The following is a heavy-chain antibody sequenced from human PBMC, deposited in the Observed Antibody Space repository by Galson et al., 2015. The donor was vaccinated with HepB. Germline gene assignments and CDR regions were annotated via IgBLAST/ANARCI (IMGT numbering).Heavy chain of an antibody. V-gene: IGHV4-59*01. J-gene: IGHJ6*02. CDR2: IYYSGST. Sequence: SLTCTVSGDSISSYYWSWIRQPPGKGLEWIGYIYYSGSTNYNPSLKSRVTISVDTSKSQFSLKLRSVTAVDTAVYYCARGGYYYGSGEYYYYGMDVWGQGTTVTVSS. D-gene: IGHD3-10*01. CDR1: GDSISSYY. CDR3: ARGGYYYGSGEYYYYGMDV.